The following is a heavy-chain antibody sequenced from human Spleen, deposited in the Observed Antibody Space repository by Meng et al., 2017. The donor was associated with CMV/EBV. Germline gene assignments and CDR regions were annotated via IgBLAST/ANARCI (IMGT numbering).Heavy chain of an antibody. J-gene: IGHJ6*02. CDR1: GYTFTSYY. Sequence: ASVKVSCKASGYTFTSYYIHWVRQAPGQGLEWLGWINPYSGGTNYAQNFQGRVTMTRDTSISTAYMELTRLRSDDTAVYYCARHRILRFLEWLPEPREIQINGLDVWGQGTTVTVSS. D-gene: IGHD3-3*01. CDR2: INPYSGGT. V-gene: IGHV1-2*02. CDR3: ARHRILRFLEWLPEPREIQINGLDV.